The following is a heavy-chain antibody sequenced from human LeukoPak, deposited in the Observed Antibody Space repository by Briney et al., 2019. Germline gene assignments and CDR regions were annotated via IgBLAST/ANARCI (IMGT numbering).Heavy chain of an antibody. CDR2: INTDARST. Sequence: GGSLRLSCAASGFTFSTYLMHWVRQAPGKGLVWVSRINTDARSTSYADSVMGRFTISRDNAKNTLYLQMNSLRAEDTAVYYCAKVPHYDFWSGYYLDYWGQGTLVTVSS. D-gene: IGHD3-3*01. CDR1: GFTFSTYL. V-gene: IGHV3-74*01. J-gene: IGHJ4*02. CDR3: AKVPHYDFWSGYYLDY.